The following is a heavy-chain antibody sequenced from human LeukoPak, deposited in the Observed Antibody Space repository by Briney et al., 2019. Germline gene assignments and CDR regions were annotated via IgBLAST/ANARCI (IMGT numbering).Heavy chain of an antibody. CDR1: GFTVSGNY. Sequence: SGGSLRLSCAASGFTVSGNYMSWVRQAPGKGLEWVSGIYSGGSTYYADSVKGRFTISRDNSKNTLYLQMNSLRAEDTAVYYCARESLHTYHDFWSGYYTGAFDIWGQGTMVTVSS. J-gene: IGHJ3*02. CDR2: IYSGGST. V-gene: IGHV3-53*01. D-gene: IGHD3-3*01. CDR3: ARESLHTYHDFWSGYYTGAFDI.